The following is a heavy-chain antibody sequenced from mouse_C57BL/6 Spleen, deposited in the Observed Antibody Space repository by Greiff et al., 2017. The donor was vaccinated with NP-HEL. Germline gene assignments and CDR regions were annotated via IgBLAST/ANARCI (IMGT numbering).Heavy chain of an antibody. CDR1: GFNINDYY. J-gene: IGHJ2*01. CDR3: APWYLDY. CDR2: IDPEAGDT. D-gene: IGHD1-1*02. Sequence: EVQLQQSGAELVKPGASVKLSCTASGFNINDYYMHWVKQRTEQGLEWIGRIDPEAGDTKYAPKFQGKATITADTSSNTAYLQLRSLTSEDTAVNYCAPWYLDYWGQGTTLTVSS. V-gene: IGHV14-2*01.